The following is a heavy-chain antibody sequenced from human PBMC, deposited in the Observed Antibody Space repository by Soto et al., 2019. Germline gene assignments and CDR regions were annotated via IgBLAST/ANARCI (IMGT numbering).Heavy chain of an antibody. D-gene: IGHD3-16*01. V-gene: IGHV3-30*18. Sequence: QVQLVESGGGVVQPGRSLRLSCAASGFSFSKYGMHWVRQAPGKGLEWVAEMSDDGSKKYYGDCVKGRFTISRDNSKNTLYLLMDSLRPEDTAMYYCAKELRETGGYYFDCWGQGTLVTVSS. CDR2: MSDDGSKK. CDR3: AKELRETGGYYFDC. CDR1: GFSFSKYG. J-gene: IGHJ4*02.